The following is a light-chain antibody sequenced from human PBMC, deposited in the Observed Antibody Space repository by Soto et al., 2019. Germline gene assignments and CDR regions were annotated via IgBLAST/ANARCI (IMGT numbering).Light chain of an antibody. CDR3: QQYYSTPTWT. J-gene: IGKJ1*01. V-gene: IGKV4-1*01. CDR1: QSVLYSSNNKNY. CDR2: WAS. Sequence: DIMMTQSPDSLAVSLGERATINCKSSQSVLYSSNNKNYLAWYQQKPGQPPKLLIYWASTRESGVPDRFSGSGPGTDFTLTISSLQAEDVAVYYCQQYYSTPTWTFGQGTKVEIK.